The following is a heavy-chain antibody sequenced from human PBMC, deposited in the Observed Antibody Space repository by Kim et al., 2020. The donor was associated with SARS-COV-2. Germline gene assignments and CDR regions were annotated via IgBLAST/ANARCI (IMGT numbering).Heavy chain of an antibody. CDR3: ARERSDNSGYDVGDFDY. CDR1: GYTFTSYY. CDR2: INPSGGST. V-gene: IGHV1-46*01. J-gene: IGHJ4*02. Sequence: ASVKVSCKASGYTFTSYYMHWVRQAPGQGLEWMGIINPSGGSTSYAQKFQGRVTMTRDTSTSTVYMELSSLRSEDTAVYYCARERSDNSGYDVGDFDYWGQGTLVTVSS. D-gene: IGHD5-12*01.